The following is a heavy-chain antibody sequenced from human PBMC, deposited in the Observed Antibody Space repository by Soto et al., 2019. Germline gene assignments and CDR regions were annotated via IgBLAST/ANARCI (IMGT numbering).Heavy chain of an antibody. CDR2: IYYSGST. CDR1: GGSVSSGSYY. CDR3: ASDYYDSSGYPTTPYFDY. V-gene: IGHV4-61*01. J-gene: IGHJ4*02. Sequence: SETLSLTCTVSGGSVSSGSYYWSWIRQPPGKGLEWIGYIYYSGSTNYNPSLKSRVTISVDTSKNQFSLKLSSVTAADTAVYYCASDYYDSSGYPTTPYFDYWGQGTLVTVSS. D-gene: IGHD3-22*01.